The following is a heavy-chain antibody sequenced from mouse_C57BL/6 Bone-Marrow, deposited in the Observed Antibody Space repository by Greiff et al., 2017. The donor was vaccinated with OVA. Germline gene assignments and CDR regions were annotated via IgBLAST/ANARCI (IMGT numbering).Heavy chain of an antibody. J-gene: IGHJ3*01. CDR2: ISSGGSYT. D-gene: IGHD2-4*01. Sequence: DVHLVESGGDLVKPGGSLKLSCAASGFTFSSYGMSWVRQTPDKRLEWVATISSGGSYTYYPDSVKGRFTISRDNAKNTLYLQMSSLKSEDTAMYYCATMITAWFAYWGQGTLVTVSA. CDR1: GFTFSSYG. CDR3: ATMITAWFAY. V-gene: IGHV5-6*01.